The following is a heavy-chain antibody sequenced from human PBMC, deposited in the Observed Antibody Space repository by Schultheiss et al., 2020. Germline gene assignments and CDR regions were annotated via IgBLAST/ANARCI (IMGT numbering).Heavy chain of an antibody. CDR2: IYYSGST. V-gene: IGHV4-39*01. CDR1: GGSISSSSYY. Sequence: SQTLSLTCTVSGGSISSSSYYWGWIRQPPGKGLEWIGSIYYSGSTYYNPSLKSRVTISVDTSKNQFSLKLSSVTAADTAVYYCAGIEMATIFDYWGQGTLVNV. D-gene: IGHD5-24*01. J-gene: IGHJ4*02. CDR3: AGIEMATIFDY.